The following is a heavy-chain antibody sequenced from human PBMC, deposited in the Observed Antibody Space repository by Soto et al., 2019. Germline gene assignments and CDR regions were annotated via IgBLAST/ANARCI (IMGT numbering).Heavy chain of an antibody. CDR1: GFTFSSYG. J-gene: IGHJ4*02. Sequence: GGSLRLSCAASGFTFSSYGMHWVRQAPGKGLEWVAVISYDGSNKYYADSVKGRFTISRDNSKNTLYLQMNSLRAEDTAVYYCAKVVSFGVVIASYFDYWGQGTLVTVSS. CDR2: ISYDGSNK. D-gene: IGHD3-3*01. CDR3: AKVVSFGVVIASYFDY. V-gene: IGHV3-30*18.